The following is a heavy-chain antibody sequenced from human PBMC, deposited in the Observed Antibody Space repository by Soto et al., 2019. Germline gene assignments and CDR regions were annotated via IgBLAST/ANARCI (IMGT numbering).Heavy chain of an antibody. D-gene: IGHD6-13*01. CDR3: ARTIAAAGTSNYYYYYGMDV. V-gene: IGHV3-30*03. CDR2: ISYDGSIK. J-gene: IGHJ6*02. CDR1: GFTFSSYG. Sequence: QVQLVESGGGVVQPGRSLRLSCAASGFTFSSYGMHWDRQAPGKGLEWVAVISYDGSIKYYADSVKGRFTISRDNSKNTLYLQMNSLRAEDTAVYYCARTIAAAGTSNYYYYYGMDVWGQGTTVTVSS.